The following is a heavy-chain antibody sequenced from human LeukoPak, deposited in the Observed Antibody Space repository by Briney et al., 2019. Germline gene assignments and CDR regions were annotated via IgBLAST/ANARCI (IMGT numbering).Heavy chain of an antibody. J-gene: IGHJ6*02. CDR1: GGSFSVYY. Sequence: ETLSLTCAVYGGSFSVYYWSWIRQPPGKGLEWIGEINHSGSTNYNPSLKSRVTISVDTSKNQFSLKLSPVTAADAAVYYCARFGSGYYYYYGMDVWGQGTTVTVSS. V-gene: IGHV4-34*01. CDR3: ARFGSGYYYYYGMDV. D-gene: IGHD1-14*01. CDR2: INHSGST.